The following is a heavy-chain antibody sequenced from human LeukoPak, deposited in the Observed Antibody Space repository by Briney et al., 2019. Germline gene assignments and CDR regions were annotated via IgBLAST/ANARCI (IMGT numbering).Heavy chain of an antibody. V-gene: IGHV3-53*01. D-gene: IGHD3-22*01. CDR2: IYSGGST. J-gene: IGHJ4*02. CDR1: GFTVSSNY. CDR3: ARDYDSSGYYVFDY. Sequence: GGSLRLSCAASGFTVSSNYMSWVRQAPGKGLEWVSVIYSGGSTYYADSVKGRFTISRDNSKNTLYLQMNSLRAEDTAVYYCARDYDSSGYYVFDYWGQGTLVTVSS.